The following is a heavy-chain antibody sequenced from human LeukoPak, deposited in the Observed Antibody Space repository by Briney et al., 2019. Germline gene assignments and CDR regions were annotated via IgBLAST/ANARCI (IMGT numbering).Heavy chain of an antibody. J-gene: IGHJ4*02. D-gene: IGHD5-18*01. V-gene: IGHV3-38-3*01. CDR2: ISGGST. CDR1: GFTVSSNE. CDR3: KNWRGLGYSYGYGPVFDY. Sequence: GGSLRLSCAASGFTVSSNEMSWVRQAPGKGLEWVSSISGGSTYYADSRKGRFTISRDNSKNTLHLQMNSLRAEDTAVYYCKNWRGLGYSYGYGPVFDYWGQGTLVTVSS.